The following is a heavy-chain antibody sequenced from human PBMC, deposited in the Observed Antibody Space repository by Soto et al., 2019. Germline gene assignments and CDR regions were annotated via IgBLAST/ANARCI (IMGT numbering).Heavy chain of an antibody. J-gene: IGHJ4*02. D-gene: IGHD1-1*01. Sequence: ASVKVSCKASGYTFTSYAMHWVRQAPRQRLEWMGWINAGNGNTKYSQKFQGRVTITRDTSASTAYMELSSLRSEDTAVYYCAREDNWNDVIYWGQGTLVTVSS. CDR1: GYTFTSYA. CDR2: INAGNGNT. V-gene: IGHV1-3*01. CDR3: AREDNWNDVIY.